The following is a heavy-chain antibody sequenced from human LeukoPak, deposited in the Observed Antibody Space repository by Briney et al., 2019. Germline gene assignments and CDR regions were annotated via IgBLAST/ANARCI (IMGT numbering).Heavy chain of an antibody. Sequence: ASVKVSCKASGYTFTSYAISWVRQAPGQGLEWMGWISVYNGNTNYAQKLQGRVTMTTDTSTSTAYMEPRSLRSDDTAVYYCARDHEFGETDNVYYGMDVWGKGTTVTVSS. D-gene: IGHD3-10*01. CDR1: GYTFTSYA. CDR2: ISVYNGNT. J-gene: IGHJ6*04. V-gene: IGHV1-18*01. CDR3: ARDHEFGETDNVYYGMDV.